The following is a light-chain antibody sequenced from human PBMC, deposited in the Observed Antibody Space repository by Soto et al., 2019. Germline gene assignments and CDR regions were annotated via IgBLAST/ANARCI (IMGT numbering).Light chain of an antibody. Sequence: QSALTQPASVSGSPGQSITISCTGTSSDVGSYNLVSWYQQHPGKAPKLMIYEGSKRPSGVSNRFSGSKSGNTASLTISGLQAEDEADYYCCSYAGSVYVFGTGNKVTVL. CDR2: EGS. CDR3: CSYAGSVYV. V-gene: IGLV2-23*01. CDR1: SSDVGSYNL. J-gene: IGLJ1*01.